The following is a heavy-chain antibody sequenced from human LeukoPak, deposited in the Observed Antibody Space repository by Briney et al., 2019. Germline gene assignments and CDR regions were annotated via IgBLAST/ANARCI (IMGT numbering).Heavy chain of an antibody. CDR1: GDSISSSPYY. CDR2: ISYSGNT. J-gene: IGHJ3*02. CDR3: ASSYDSPAFDI. V-gene: IGHV4-39*01. D-gene: IGHD3-22*01. Sequence: SETLSLTCTVSGDSISSSPYYWGWIRQPPGKGLEWIGTISYSGNTYYNSSLKSRVTISVDTSKNQFSLQLNSVTPEDTAVYYCASSYDSPAFDIWGQGTMVTVSS.